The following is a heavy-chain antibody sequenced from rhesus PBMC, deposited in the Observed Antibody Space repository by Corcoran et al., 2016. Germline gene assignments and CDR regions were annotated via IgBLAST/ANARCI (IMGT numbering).Heavy chain of an antibody. Sequence: QVQLQESGPGLVKPSETLSLTCAVSGYSISRGYGWGWIRQPPGKGLEWIGQICGGSGSTYYNPSLKSRVTVSKDTSKNQFSLKLSSVTAADTAVYYCARMTTVTNIDYWGQGVLVTVSS. J-gene: IGHJ4*01. D-gene: IGHD4-35*01. CDR2: ICGGSGST. V-gene: IGHV4-127*01. CDR3: ARMTTVTNIDY. CDR1: GYSISRGYG.